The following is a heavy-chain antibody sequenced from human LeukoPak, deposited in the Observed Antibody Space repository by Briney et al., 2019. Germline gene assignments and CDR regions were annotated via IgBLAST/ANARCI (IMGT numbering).Heavy chain of an antibody. D-gene: IGHD3-22*01. Sequence: PGGSLRLSCTASGFTFGDYGMSWVCQAPGKGLEWVGFIRSKAYGGTTEYAASVKGRFTISRDDSKSIAYLQMNSLKTEDTAVYYCTRGDYYDTSGYYFLFDYWGQGTLVTVSS. CDR3: TRGDYYDTSGYYFLFDY. J-gene: IGHJ4*02. CDR1: GFTFGDYG. V-gene: IGHV3-49*04. CDR2: IRSKAYGGTT.